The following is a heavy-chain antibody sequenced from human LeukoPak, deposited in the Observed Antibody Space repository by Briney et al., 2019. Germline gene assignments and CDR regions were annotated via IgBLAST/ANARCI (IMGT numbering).Heavy chain of an antibody. CDR1: GFTFSSYA. CDR3: AKGGGSLYYFDY. D-gene: IGHD1-26*01. J-gene: IGHJ4*02. Sequence: HPGGSLRLSCAASGFTFSSYAMSWVRQAPGKGLEWVSAISGSGGSTYYADSVKGRFTISRDNSKNTLYLQMNSLRAEDTAVYYCAKGGGSLYYFDYWGQGTLVTVSP. CDR2: ISGSGGST. V-gene: IGHV3-23*01.